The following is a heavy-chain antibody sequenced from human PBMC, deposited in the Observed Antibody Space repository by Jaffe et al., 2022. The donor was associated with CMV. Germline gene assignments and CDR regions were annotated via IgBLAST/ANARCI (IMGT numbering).Heavy chain of an antibody. Sequence: QVQLQESGPGLVKPSQTLSLTCTVSGGSISSGGYYWSWIRQHPGKGLEWIGYIYYSGSTYYNPSLKSRVTISVDTSKNQFSLKLSSVTAADTAVYYCARLDTVVNYYYGMDVWGQGTTVTVSS. V-gene: IGHV4-31*03. CDR2: IYYSGST. J-gene: IGHJ6*02. CDR3: ARLDTVVNYYYGMDV. D-gene: IGHD3-22*01. CDR1: GGSISSGGYY.